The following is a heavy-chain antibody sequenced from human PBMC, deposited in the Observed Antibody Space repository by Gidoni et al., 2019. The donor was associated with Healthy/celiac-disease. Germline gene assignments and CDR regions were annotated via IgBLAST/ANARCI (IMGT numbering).Heavy chain of an antibody. Sequence: QVQLVQSGAEVQKPGASVKVSCKASGYTFTSYGISWVRQAPGQGREWMGWISAYNGNTNYAQKLQGRVTMTTDTSTSTAYMELRSLRSDDTAVYYCARVVDIVATILYNWFDPWGQGTLVTVSS. D-gene: IGHD5-12*01. V-gene: IGHV1-18*01. CDR3: ARVVDIVATILYNWFDP. CDR1: GYTFTSYG. CDR2: ISAYNGNT. J-gene: IGHJ5*02.